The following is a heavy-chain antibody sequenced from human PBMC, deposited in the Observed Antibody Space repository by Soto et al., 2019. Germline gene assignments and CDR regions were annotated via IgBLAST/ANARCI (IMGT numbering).Heavy chain of an antibody. J-gene: IGHJ4*02. D-gene: IGHD5-18*01. CDR3: AALHGYSYGYGDY. Sequence: GGSLRHSCAASGFTFSSYWMHWVRQAPGKGLVWVSRINSDGSSTSYADSVKGRFTISRDNAKNTLYLQINSLRAEDTAVYYCAALHGYSYGYGDYWGQGTLVTVSS. CDR1: GFTFSSYW. CDR2: INSDGSST. V-gene: IGHV3-74*01.